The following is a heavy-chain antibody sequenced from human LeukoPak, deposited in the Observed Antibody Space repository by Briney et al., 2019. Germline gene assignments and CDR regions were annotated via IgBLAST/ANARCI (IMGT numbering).Heavy chain of an antibody. CDR1: GGSISSSSYY. V-gene: IGHV4-39*01. CDR3: ARHVGYSSGKNDAFDI. J-gene: IGHJ3*02. D-gene: IGHD6-19*01. CDR2: IYYSGNT. Sequence: PSETLSLTCTVSGGSISSSSYYWGWIRQPPGKGLEWIGSIYYSGNTYYNPSLKSRVTISVDTSKNQFSLKLSSVTAADTAVYYCARHVGYSSGKNDAFDIWGQGTMVTVSS.